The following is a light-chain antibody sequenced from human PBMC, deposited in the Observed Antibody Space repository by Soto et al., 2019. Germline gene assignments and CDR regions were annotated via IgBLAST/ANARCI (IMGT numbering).Light chain of an antibody. CDR2: EAR. CDR3: SLYSPSDTLLL. CDR1: SSDIGSYNF. J-gene: IGLJ2*01. Sequence: QTVLTQPASVSASPGQSITISCAGTSSDIGSYNFVSWYQQHAGEAPKLVIYEARNRPSGVSSRFSGSKSGNTASLTISGVRAEDEAHYYCSLYSPSDTLLLFGGGTKLTVL. V-gene: IGLV2-14*01.